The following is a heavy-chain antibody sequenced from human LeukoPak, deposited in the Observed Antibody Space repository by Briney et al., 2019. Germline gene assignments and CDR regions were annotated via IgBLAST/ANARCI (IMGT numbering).Heavy chain of an antibody. V-gene: IGHV3-64*01. CDR3: ARAVGATTFGWFDP. J-gene: IGHJ5*02. CDR2: ISSNGGST. D-gene: IGHD1-26*01. CDR1: GFTFSSYA. Sequence: GGSLRLSCAASGFTFSSYAMHWVRQAPGKGLEYVSAISSNGGSTYYANSVKGRFTVSRDNSKNTLYLQMGSLRPEDMAVYYCARAVGATTFGWFDPGAREPWSPSPQ.